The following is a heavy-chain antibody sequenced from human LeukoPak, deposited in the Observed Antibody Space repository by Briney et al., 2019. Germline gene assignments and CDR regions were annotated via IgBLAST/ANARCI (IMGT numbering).Heavy chain of an antibody. D-gene: IGHD3-10*01. CDR2: ISWNSGKI. Sequence: PGRSLRLSCAASIHWVRQAPGKGLEWVSGISWNSGKIGYADSVKGRFTISRDNAKDSLYLQMNSLRAEDTALYYCARGRWFGESPFDYWGQGTLVTVSS. CDR3: ARGRWFGESPFDY. V-gene: IGHV3-9*01. J-gene: IGHJ4*02.